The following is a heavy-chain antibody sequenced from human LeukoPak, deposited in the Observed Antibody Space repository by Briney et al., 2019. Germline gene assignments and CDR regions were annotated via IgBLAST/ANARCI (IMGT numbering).Heavy chain of an antibody. J-gene: IGHJ4*02. Sequence: SVKVSCKASGGTFSSYAISWVRQAPGQGLEWMGGIIPIFGTANYAQNFQGRVTITTDEYTSTAYMELSSLRSEDTAVYYCARAWSGSYSISDYWGQGTLVSVSS. CDR3: ARAWSGSYSISDY. V-gene: IGHV1-69*05. CDR2: IIPIFGTA. D-gene: IGHD1-26*01. CDR1: GGTFSSYA.